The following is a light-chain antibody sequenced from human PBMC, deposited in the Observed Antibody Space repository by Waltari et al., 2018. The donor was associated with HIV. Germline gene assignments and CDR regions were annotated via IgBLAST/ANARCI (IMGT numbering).Light chain of an antibody. CDR2: DVT. V-gene: IGLV2-8*01. CDR3: SSYAGSAVV. J-gene: IGLJ2*01. Sequence: QSALPQPTPAPGPPGPSSTISYTGPGNPVGRSNSGSWYQLHPGKAPKLLIYDVTKRPSGVPDRFSGSKSGNTASLTVSGLQGDDEADYYCSSYAGSAVVFGGGTKLTVL. CDR1: GNPVGRSNS.